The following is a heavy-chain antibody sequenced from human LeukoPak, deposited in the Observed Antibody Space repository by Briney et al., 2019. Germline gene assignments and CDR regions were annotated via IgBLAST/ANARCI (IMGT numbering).Heavy chain of an antibody. CDR2: ISSNGGRT. V-gene: IGHV3-64*01. J-gene: IGHJ4*02. D-gene: IGHD3-22*01. CDR1: GFTFSSYA. CDR3: ARAWYYYDSSGYSLYYFDY. Sequence: GGSLRLSCAASGFTFSSYAMHWVRQAPGKGLEYVSAISSNGGRTYYANSVKGRFTISRDNSKNTLYLRMGSLRAEDMAVYYCARAWYYYDSSGYSLYYFDYWGQGTLVTVSS.